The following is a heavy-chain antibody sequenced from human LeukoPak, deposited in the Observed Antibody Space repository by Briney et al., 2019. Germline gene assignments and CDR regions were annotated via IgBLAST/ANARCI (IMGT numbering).Heavy chain of an antibody. CDR1: GYSFTSYW. D-gene: IGHD6-13*01. CDR3: ARREQLEPGFDY. CDR2: IDPSDSYT. J-gene: IGHJ4*02. V-gene: IGHV5-10-1*01. Sequence: GESLRISCKGAGYSFTSYWISWVRQMPGKGLEWRGRIDPSDSYTNYSPSFQGHVTISADKSISTAYLQWSSLKASDTAMYYCARREQLEPGFDYWGQGTLVTVSS.